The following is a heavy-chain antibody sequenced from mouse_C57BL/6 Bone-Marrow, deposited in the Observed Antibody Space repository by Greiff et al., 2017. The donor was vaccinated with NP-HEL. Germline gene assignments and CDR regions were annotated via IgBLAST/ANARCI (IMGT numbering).Heavy chain of an antibody. D-gene: IGHD2-5*01. Sequence: EVKLVESGGGLVQPGESLKLSCESNEYEFPSHDMSWVRKTPEKRLELVAAINSDGGSTYYPDTMERRFIITRDNTKKTLYLQMSSLRSEDTAVYYCASDYSNYVDYWGQGTSVTVSS. V-gene: IGHV5-2*01. J-gene: IGHJ4*01. CDR1: EYEFPSHD. CDR2: INSDGGST. CDR3: ASDYSNYVDY.